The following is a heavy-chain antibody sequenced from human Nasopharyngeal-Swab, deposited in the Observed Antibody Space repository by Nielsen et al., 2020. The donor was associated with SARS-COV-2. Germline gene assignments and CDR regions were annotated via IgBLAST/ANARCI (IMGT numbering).Heavy chain of an antibody. CDR2: IYYSGST. D-gene: IGHD3-22*01. Sequence: SETLSLTCTVSGGSINSYYWSWIRQPPGKGLEWIGYIYYSGSTNYNPSLKSRVTISVDTSKNQFSLKLSSVTAADTAVYYCARYYYDSSGYPNFDYWGQGTLVTVSS. CDR3: ARYYYDSSGYPNFDY. CDR1: GGSINSYY. V-gene: IGHV4-59*08. J-gene: IGHJ4*02.